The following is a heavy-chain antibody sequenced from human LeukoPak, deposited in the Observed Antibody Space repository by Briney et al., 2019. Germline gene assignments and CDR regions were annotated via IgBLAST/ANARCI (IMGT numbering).Heavy chain of an antibody. CDR2: INHSGST. J-gene: IGHJ3*02. CDR1: GGSFSGYY. Sequence: SETVSLTCAVYGGSFSGYYWSWIRQPPGKGLEWIGEINHSGSTNYNPSLKSRVTISVDTSKNQFSLKLSSVTAADTAVYYCATTRVIGYCSGGSCYRSAFDIWGQGTMVTVSS. D-gene: IGHD2-15*01. V-gene: IGHV4-34*01. CDR3: ATTRVIGYCSGGSCYRSAFDI.